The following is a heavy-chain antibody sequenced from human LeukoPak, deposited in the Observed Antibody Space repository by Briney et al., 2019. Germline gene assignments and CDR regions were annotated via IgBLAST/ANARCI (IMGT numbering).Heavy chain of an antibody. CDR1: GFTFSSYA. CDR3: AKSDRFGVVNYDY. Sequence: PGGSLRLSCSASGFTFSSYAMSWVRQAPGKGLEWVSAISGSGGSTYYADSVKGRFTIPRDNSKNTLYLQMNSLRAEDTAVYYCAKSDRFGVVNYDYWGQGTLVTVSS. CDR2: ISGSGGST. D-gene: IGHD3-3*01. J-gene: IGHJ4*02. V-gene: IGHV3-23*01.